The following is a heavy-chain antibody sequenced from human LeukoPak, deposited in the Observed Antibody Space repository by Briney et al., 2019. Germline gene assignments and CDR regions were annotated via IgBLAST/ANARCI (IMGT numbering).Heavy chain of an antibody. J-gene: IGHJ6*03. D-gene: IGHD3-3*01. CDR3: ARHGDYYYYMDV. Sequence: SETLSLTCAVYGGSFSGYYWSWIRQAPGKGLEWTGEINHSGSTNYNPSLKSRVTISVDTSKNQFSLKLSSVTAADTAVYYCARHGDYYYYMDVWGKGTTVTISS. CDR2: INHSGST. CDR1: GGSFSGYY. V-gene: IGHV4-34*01.